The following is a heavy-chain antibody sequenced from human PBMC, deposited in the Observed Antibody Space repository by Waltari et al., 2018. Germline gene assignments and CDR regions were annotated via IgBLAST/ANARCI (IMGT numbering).Heavy chain of an antibody. CDR3: ATARDEHTAMVYFDN. V-gene: IGHV3-66*02. CDR1: GIAVSDTH. D-gene: IGHD5-18*01. CDR2: ISPPGSA. Sequence: EVKLVESGGGLVHPGGSLRLSCVASGIAVSDTHMGWVSQAPGKGLALVSIISPPGSAYNADSVEGRFTISRDISKNMVHLQMNRLRLEDSATYYCATARDEHTAMVYFDNWGQGTLVSVSS. J-gene: IGHJ4*02.